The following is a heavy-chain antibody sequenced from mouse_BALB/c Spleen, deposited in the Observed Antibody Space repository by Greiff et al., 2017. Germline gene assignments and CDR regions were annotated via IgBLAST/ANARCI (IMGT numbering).Heavy chain of an antibody. V-gene: IGHV5-6-5*01. D-gene: IGHD3-1*01. CDR3: ARGASSGLPSWFAY. CDR1: GFTFSSYA. CDR2: ISSGGST. Sequence: EVKLMESGGGLVKPGGSLKLSCAASGFTFSSYAMSWVRQTPEKRLEWVASISSGGSTYYPDSVKGRFTISRDNARNILYLQMSSLRSEDTAMYYCARGASSGLPSWFAYWGQGTLVTVSA. J-gene: IGHJ3*01.